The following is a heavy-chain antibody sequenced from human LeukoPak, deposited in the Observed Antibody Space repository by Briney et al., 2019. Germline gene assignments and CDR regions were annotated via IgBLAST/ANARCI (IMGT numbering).Heavy chain of an antibody. CDR3: AKEGQQLVQGAYYFDY. CDR2: ISGSGGST. CDR1: GFTVSSTY. D-gene: IGHD6-6*01. V-gene: IGHV3-23*01. Sequence: GGSLRLSCAASGFTVSSTYMGWIRQAPGKGLEWVSAISGSGGSTYYADSVKGRFTISRDNSKNTLYLQMNSLRAEDTAVYYCAKEGQQLVQGAYYFDYWGQGTLVTVSS. J-gene: IGHJ4*02.